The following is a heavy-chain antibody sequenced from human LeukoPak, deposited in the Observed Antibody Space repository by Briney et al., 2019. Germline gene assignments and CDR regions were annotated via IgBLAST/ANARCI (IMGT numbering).Heavy chain of an antibody. D-gene: IGHD2-21*01. V-gene: IGHV3-23*01. Sequence: GGSLRLSCEASEFTFSRFAMSWIRQPPGTGLEWVSTLSGSGGATYYADSVKGRFTTYRDNSKDPLYLQMDNLRADDTAVYYCAKHLGSHSFLFYYMDVWGKGTSVIVSS. CDR1: EFTFSRFA. CDR2: LSGSGGAT. CDR3: AKHLGSHSFLFYYMDV. J-gene: IGHJ6*03.